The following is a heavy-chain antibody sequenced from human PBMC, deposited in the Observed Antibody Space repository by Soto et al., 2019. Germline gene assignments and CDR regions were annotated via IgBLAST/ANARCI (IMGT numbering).Heavy chain of an antibody. J-gene: IGHJ5*02. D-gene: IGHD6-13*01. V-gene: IGHV3-30*18. CDR1: GFTFSSYG. CDR3: AKDFPSEGGYIAAAGRFCWFDP. Sequence: PVGSLRLSCAGSGFTFSSYGMHWVREAPGNGLEWVAGISYDGRNKYYADSVKGRFTISRDNSKNTLYLQMNSLRAEDTAVYYCAKDFPSEGGYIAAAGRFCWFDPWGQGTLVTVSS. CDR2: ISYDGRNK.